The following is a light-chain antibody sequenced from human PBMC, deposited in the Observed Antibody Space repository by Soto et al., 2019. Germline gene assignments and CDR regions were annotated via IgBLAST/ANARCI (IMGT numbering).Light chain of an antibody. Sequence: EIVLTQSPGTLSLSPGERATLSCRASQSVSSSYLAWYQQNRGQAPRLLIYGASSRAPGIPDRFGGSGSGTDFTLTISRLEPEDFAVYYCQQYVPSRWTCGQGTKVDI. CDR1: QSVSSSY. CDR3: QQYVPSRWT. CDR2: GAS. J-gene: IGKJ1*01. V-gene: IGKV3-20*01.